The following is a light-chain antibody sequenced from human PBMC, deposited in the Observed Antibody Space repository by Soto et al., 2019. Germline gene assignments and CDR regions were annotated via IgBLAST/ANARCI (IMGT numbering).Light chain of an antibody. J-gene: IGKJ1*01. CDR1: QSVKNH. CDR3: QEYNAWPPGT. V-gene: IGKV3D-15*01. CDR2: DAS. Sequence: TQSPATLSASSGEGITLSCRASQSVKNHLAWYQHRPGQAPRLLFYDASIRATGIPARFSAGGSGTEFTLVISSLQSEDAAVYYRQEYNAWPPGTFGQGTKVDIK.